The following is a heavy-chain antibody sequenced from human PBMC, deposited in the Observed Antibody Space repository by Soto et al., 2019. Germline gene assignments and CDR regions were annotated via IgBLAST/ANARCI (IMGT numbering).Heavy chain of an antibody. Sequence: QVQLVQSGAEVKKPGASVKVSCKASGYTFSSYAISWVRQAPGQGLEWMGWISAYNGNTNYAQNFQGRVTMTTDTATSTAYIELRSRRSDDTAVYYCARDPRVYYDSSGYYWVYWGQGTLVTVSS. V-gene: IGHV1-18*01. J-gene: IGHJ4*02. CDR2: ISAYNGNT. CDR1: GYTFSSYA. D-gene: IGHD3-22*01. CDR3: ARDPRVYYDSSGYYWVY.